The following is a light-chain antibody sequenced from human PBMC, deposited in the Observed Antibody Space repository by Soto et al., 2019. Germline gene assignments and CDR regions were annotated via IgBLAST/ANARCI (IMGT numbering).Light chain of an antibody. V-gene: IGKV1-5*03. J-gene: IGKJ1*01. CDR3: QQYETYSRT. CDR1: QSINTL. Sequence: DIQMTQSPSTVSASVGDRVTITCRASQSINTLLAWYQQRPGNAPNLLIYQASTLESGVPSRFSGSGSGTEFTLTISGLQPEDFGTYYCQQYETYSRTFGQGTRWIS. CDR2: QAS.